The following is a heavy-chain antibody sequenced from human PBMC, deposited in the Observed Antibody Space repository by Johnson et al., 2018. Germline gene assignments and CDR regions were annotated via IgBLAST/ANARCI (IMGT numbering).Heavy chain of an antibody. J-gene: IGHJ3*02. V-gene: IGHV4-59*01. CDR2: IYYSGST. CDR1: GGSISSYY. Sequence: QVQLQESGPGLVKPSETLSLTCTVSGGSISSYYWSWIRQPPGKGLEWIGYIYYSGSTNYNPSLKSRGTISVDTSKNQFSLKLSSVTAADTTVYYCARDLYYDSSGNYAFDIWGQGTMVTVSS. CDR3: ARDLYYDSSGNYAFDI. D-gene: IGHD3-22*01.